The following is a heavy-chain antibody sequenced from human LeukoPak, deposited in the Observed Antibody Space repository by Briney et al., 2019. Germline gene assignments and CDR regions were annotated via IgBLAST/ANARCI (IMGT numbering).Heavy chain of an antibody. D-gene: IGHD3-10*01. Sequence: QTGGSLRLSCAASGFTFSSYWMSWVRQAPGKGLEWVANIKQDGSEKYYVDSVKGRFTISRDNAKNSLYLQMNSLRAEDTAVYYCARDPPSITMVRGSPFDYWGQGTLATVSS. V-gene: IGHV3-7*01. J-gene: IGHJ4*02. CDR2: IKQDGSEK. CDR1: GFTFSSYW. CDR3: ARDPPSITMVRGSPFDY.